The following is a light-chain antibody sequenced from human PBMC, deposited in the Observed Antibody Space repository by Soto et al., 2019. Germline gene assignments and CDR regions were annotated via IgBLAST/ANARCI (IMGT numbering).Light chain of an antibody. V-gene: IGLV1-40*01. Sequence: QSVLTQPPSVSGAPGQRVTISCTWSSSNIGAGYDVHWYQQLPGKAPKLLIHGNDNRPSGVPERFSGSKSGTSASLAITGLRADDEADYYCQSYGSSPSANFVFGTGTKVTVL. J-gene: IGLJ1*01. CDR3: QSYGSSPSANFV. CDR1: SSNIGAGYD. CDR2: GND.